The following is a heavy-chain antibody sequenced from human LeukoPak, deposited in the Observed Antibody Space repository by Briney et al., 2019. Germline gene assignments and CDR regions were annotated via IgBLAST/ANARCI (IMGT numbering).Heavy chain of an antibody. Sequence: GASVTVSCKASGYGFTSCGISWVRHAPGQGLGWMGWMSANNGNTNYAQKLLGRVTMTTDTSTSTAYMELMSLRSDDTAVYYCHIVVVPAAPDAFDIWGQGTMVTVSS. D-gene: IGHD2-2*01. CDR2: MSANNGNT. J-gene: IGHJ3*02. CDR3: HIVVVPAAPDAFDI. CDR1: GYGFTSCG. V-gene: IGHV1-18*01.